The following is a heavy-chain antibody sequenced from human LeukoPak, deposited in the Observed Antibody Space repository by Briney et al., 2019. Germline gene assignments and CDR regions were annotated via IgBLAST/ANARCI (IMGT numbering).Heavy chain of an antibody. Sequence: PGRSLRLSCAASGFTFTSYGIDGVRQAPGKGLEGVAVIWYDGSEKYYADSVKGRFTISRDQSKNTAYLQMNSLRAEDTAVYYCARLGSGWSFDYWGQGALVTVSS. V-gene: IGHV3-33*01. CDR1: GFTFTSYG. D-gene: IGHD6-19*01. CDR3: ARLGSGWSFDY. CDR2: IWYDGSEK. J-gene: IGHJ4*02.